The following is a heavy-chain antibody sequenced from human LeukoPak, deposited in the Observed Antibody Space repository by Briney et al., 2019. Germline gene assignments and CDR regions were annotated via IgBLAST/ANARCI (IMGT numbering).Heavy chain of an antibody. D-gene: IGHD3-3*01. V-gene: IGHV4-34*01. CDR1: GGSFSGYY. Sequence: SETLSLTCAVHGGSFSGYYWSWIRQPPGKGLEWIGEINHSGSTNYNPSLKSRVTISVDTSKNQFSLKLSSVTAADTAVYYCARGRGITIFGVVSPLFDYWGQGTLVTVSS. CDR2: INHSGST. J-gene: IGHJ4*02. CDR3: ARGRGITIFGVVSPLFDY.